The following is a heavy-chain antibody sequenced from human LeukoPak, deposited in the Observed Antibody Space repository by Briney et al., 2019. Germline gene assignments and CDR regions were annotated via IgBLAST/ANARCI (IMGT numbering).Heavy chain of an antibody. CDR3: AREKLGPESSGYHY. J-gene: IGHJ4*02. D-gene: IGHD3-22*01. Sequence: GSLRLSCAASGFTFSSNYMSWVRQAPGKGLEWVSVIYSGGSTYYADSVKGRFTISRDNSKNTLYLHINSLRAADPALYYSAREKLGPESSGYHYWGQGTLVTVSS. CDR1: GFTFSSNY. CDR2: IYSGGST. V-gene: IGHV3-53*01.